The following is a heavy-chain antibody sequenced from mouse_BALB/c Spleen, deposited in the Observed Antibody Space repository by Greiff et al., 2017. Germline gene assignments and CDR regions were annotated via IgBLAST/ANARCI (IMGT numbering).Heavy chain of an antibody. CDR3: NAWGGNYFPLDY. J-gene: IGHJ2*01. Sequence: VQLKQSGAELVRSGASVKLSCTASGFNIKDYYMHWVKQRPEQGLEWIGWIDPENGDTEYAPKFQGKATMTADTSSNTAYLQLSSLTSEDTSVYYCNAWGGNYFPLDYWGQGTTLTVSS. V-gene: IGHV14-4*02. CDR1: GFNIKDYY. CDR2: IDPENGDT. D-gene: IGHD2-1*01.